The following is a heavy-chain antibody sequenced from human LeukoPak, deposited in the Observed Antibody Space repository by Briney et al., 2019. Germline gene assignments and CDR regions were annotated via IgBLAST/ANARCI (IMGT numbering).Heavy chain of an antibody. CDR2: MKHDGTEK. D-gene: IGHD6-19*01. CDR1: GFAFSSYW. Sequence: GGSLRLSCAASGFAFSSYWMTWVRQAPGKGLEWVANMKHDGTEKYYVDSVKGRFTISRDNAKNSLYLQMNSLRAEDTAVYYCAREGSGLSTEYYFDYWGQGTLVTVSS. J-gene: IGHJ4*02. V-gene: IGHV3-7*01. CDR3: AREGSGLSTEYYFDY.